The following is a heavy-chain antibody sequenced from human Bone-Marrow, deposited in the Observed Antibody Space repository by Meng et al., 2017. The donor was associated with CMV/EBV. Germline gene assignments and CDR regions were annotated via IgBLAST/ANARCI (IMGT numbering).Heavy chain of an antibody. CDR1: GCTFSSYS. CDR3: AIRPYFGVVNMDD. D-gene: IGHD3-3*01. V-gene: IGHV1-69*10. J-gene: IGHJ4*01. CDR2: ITPILGIA. Sequence: SVKVSCKASGCTFSSYSISWVRQAPGQGLEWMGGITPILGIANYAQKFQGRVTITADKSTSTAYMELSSLRSEDTAVYYCAIRPYFGVVNMDDWGHGTPVTVSS.